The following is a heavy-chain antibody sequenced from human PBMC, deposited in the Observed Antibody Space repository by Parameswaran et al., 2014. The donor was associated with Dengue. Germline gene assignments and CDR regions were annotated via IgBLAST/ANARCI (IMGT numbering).Heavy chain of an antibody. D-gene: IGHD3-9*01. CDR1: GFTFSSYS. CDR3: ARYSLTGYYYYYMDV. J-gene: IGHJ6*03. Sequence: AGGSLRLSCAASGFTFSSYSMNWVRQAPGKGLEWVSSISSSSSYIYYADSVKGRFTISRDNAKNSLYLQMNSLRAEDTAVYYCARYSLTGYYYYYMDVWGKGATVTVSS. V-gene: IGHV3-21*01. CDR2: ISSSSSYI.